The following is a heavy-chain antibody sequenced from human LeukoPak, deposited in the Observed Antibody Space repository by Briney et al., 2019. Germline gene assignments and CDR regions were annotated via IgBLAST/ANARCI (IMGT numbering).Heavy chain of an antibody. CDR3: ARGVIVATLGEVDY. D-gene: IGHD5-12*01. CDR2: INPNSGGT. J-gene: IGHJ4*02. Sequence: ASVKVSCKASGYTVTGYYMHWVRQAPGQGLEWMGWINPNSGGTNYAQKFQGRVTMTRDTSISTAYMELSRLRSDDTAVYYCARGVIVATLGEVDYWGQGTLVTVSS. V-gene: IGHV1-2*02. CDR1: GYTVTGYY.